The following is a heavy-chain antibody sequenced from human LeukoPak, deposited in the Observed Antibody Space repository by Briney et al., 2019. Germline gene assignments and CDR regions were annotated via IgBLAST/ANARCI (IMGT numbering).Heavy chain of an antibody. V-gene: IGHV1-2*02. CDR3: ARELPVNDAFDI. CDR2: INPNSGGT. CDR1: GYTFTGYY. Sequence: GASVKVSCMASGYTFTGYYMHWVRQAPGQGLEWMGWINPNSGGTNYAQKFQGRVTMTRDTSISTAYMELSRLRSDDTAVYYCARELPVNDAFDIWGQGTMVTVSS. D-gene: IGHD1-26*01. J-gene: IGHJ3*02.